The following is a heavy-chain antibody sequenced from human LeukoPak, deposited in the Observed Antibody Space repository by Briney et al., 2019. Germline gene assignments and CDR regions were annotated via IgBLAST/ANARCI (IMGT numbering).Heavy chain of an antibody. Sequence: GGSLRLSCTASGFTFSNAWMSWVRQAPGKGLEWVAVISYDGSNKYYADSVKGRFTISRDNAKNTLYLQMNSLRAEDTAVYYCAKILILEWLRDYMDVWGKGTTVTVSS. CDR1: GFTFSNAW. CDR2: ISYDGSNK. D-gene: IGHD3-3*01. V-gene: IGHV3-30*18. CDR3: AKILILEWLRDYMDV. J-gene: IGHJ6*03.